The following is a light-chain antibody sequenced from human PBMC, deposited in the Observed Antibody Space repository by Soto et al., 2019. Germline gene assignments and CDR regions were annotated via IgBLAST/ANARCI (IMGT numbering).Light chain of an antibody. CDR3: KQYARSPWT. CDR2: GAS. Sequence: EIVLALSRATVSLVGGKSSTLSWRASQNISNYLIWYQQKPDQSPRLLIYGASNRASGISDRFSGSGSGPDFTLTCYLLEPEDLAVHYCKQYARSPWTFGQGTKVDIK. J-gene: IGKJ1*01. CDR1: QNISNY. V-gene: IGKV3-20*01.